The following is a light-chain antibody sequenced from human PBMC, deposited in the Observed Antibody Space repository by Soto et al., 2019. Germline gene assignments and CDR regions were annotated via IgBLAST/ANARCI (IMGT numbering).Light chain of an antibody. J-gene: IGKJ5*01. CDR1: QSISSY. CDR3: QQRT. Sequence: EIVLTQSPATLSLSPGERATLSCRASQSISSYLAWYQQKPGQAPRLLIHDASNRATGIPVRFSGSGSGTDFTLTISSLEPEDYAVYDCQQRTFGQGTRLEIK. V-gene: IGKV3-11*01. CDR2: DAS.